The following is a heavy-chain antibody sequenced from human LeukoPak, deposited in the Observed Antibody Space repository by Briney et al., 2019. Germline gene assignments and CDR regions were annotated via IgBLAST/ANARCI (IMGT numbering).Heavy chain of an antibody. J-gene: IGHJ4*02. V-gene: IGHV1-2*06. D-gene: IGHD3-3*01. CDR3: ARSSYDFWSGYPYYFDY. Sequence: ASVKVSCKASGYTFTGYYMHWVRQAPGQGLEWMGRINPNSGGTNYAQKFQGRVTMTRDTSISTAYMELSRLRSDDTAVYYCARSSYDFWSGYPYYFDYWGQGTLVTVSS. CDR2: INPNSGGT. CDR1: GYTFTGYY.